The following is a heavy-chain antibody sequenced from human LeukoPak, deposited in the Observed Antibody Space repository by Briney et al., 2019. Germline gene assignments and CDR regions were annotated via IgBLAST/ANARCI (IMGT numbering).Heavy chain of an antibody. CDR3: ARFRVGSGWPRIRGYPFDP. Sequence: ASVKVSCKASGGTFSSYAISWVRQAPGQGLEWMGGIIPIFGTANYAQKFQGRVTITADESTSTAYMELSSVTAADTAVYYCARFRVGSGWPRIRGYPFDPWGQGTLVTVSS. CDR2: IIPIFGTA. V-gene: IGHV1-69*13. D-gene: IGHD6-19*01. CDR1: GGTFSSYA. J-gene: IGHJ5*02.